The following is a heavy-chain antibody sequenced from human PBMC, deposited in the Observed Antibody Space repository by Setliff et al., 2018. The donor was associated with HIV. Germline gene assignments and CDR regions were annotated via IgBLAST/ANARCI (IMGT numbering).Heavy chain of an antibody. Sequence: SETLSLTCNVSGSSISSGGDYWSWIRQRPGEGLEWIGYVYYTGSAYYNPSLKTRITISIDTSKNQFSLNVTSVTAADTAVYYCARLKDYYYYYMDVWGKGTTVTV. CDR1: GSSISSGGDY. CDR2: VYYTGSA. V-gene: IGHV4-31*03. J-gene: IGHJ6*03. CDR3: ARLKDYYYYYMDV.